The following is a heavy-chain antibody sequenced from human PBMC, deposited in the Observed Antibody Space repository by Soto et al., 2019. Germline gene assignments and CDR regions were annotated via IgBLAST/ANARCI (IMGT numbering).Heavy chain of an antibody. V-gene: IGHV1-2*04. CDR2: INPNSGGT. J-gene: IGHJ6*02. D-gene: IGHD3-16*01. CDR1: GYTFTGYY. Sequence: ASVKVSCKASGYTFTGYYMHWGRQAPGQGLEWMGWINPNSGGTNYAQKFQGWVTMTRDTSISTAYMELSRLRSDDTAVYYCARGEGGGYYGMDVWGQGTTVTVSS. CDR3: ARGEGGGYYGMDV.